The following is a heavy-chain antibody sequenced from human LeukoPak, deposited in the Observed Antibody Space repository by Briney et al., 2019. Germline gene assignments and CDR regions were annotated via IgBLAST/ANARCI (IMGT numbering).Heavy chain of an antibody. Sequence: GESLKISYKGSGYSFTSYWIGWVRQMPGKGLEWMGIMYPANSDTRYKPSFQGQVTMSADRSISTAYLQWSSLKASDTAIYYCATTRGGNYHWDYWGQGTLVTVSS. V-gene: IGHV5-51*01. J-gene: IGHJ4*02. CDR1: GYSFTSYW. D-gene: IGHD3-16*01. CDR3: ATTRGGNYHWDY. CDR2: MYPANSDT.